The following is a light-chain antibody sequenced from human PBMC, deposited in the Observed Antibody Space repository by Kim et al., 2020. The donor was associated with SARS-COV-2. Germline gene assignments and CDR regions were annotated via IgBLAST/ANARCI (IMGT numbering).Light chain of an antibody. V-gene: IGLV3-21*04. Sequence: APGKPARITCGGNNIGSKSVHWYQQKPGQAPVLVIYSDSDRPSGIPERFSGSNSGNTATLTISRVEAGDEADYYCQVWDSSSDHRVFGGGTQLTVL. CDR1: NIGSKS. CDR2: SDS. J-gene: IGLJ3*02. CDR3: QVWDSSSDHRV.